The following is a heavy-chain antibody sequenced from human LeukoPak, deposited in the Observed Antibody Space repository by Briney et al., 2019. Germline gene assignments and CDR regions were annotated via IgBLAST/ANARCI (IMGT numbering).Heavy chain of an antibody. V-gene: IGHV4-4*07. CDR1: GDSISSYY. D-gene: IGHD3-22*01. J-gene: IGHJ4*02. CDR3: ARDYSAGRGYYDY. Sequence: SETLSLTCTVSGDSISSYYWNWIRQPAGKGLEWIGRIYASGSTSYNPSLKSRVTMSVDTSKNQFSLRLSSVTAADTAVYYCARDYSAGRGYYDYWGQGTLVTVSS. CDR2: IYASGST.